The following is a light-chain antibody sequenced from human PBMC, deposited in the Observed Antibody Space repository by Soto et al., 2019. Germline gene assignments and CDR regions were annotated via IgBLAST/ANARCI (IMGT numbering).Light chain of an antibody. CDR3: CSYAGIYSYV. V-gene: IGLV2-11*01. Sequence: QSVLTQPRSVSGSPGQSVTISCTGTSSDVGRFEYVSWYQQHPGEAPKVVVYDITKRPSGVPDRFSGSKSGNTASLTISGLQAEDEADYYCCSYAGIYSYVFGTGTKVTAL. J-gene: IGLJ1*01. CDR2: DIT. CDR1: SSDVGRFEY.